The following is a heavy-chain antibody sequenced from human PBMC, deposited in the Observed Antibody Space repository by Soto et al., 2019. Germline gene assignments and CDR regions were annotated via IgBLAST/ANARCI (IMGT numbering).Heavy chain of an antibody. CDR2: IYWDDDK. Sequence: QITLKESGPTLVKPTQTLTLTCAFSGFSLTTVGVGVGWIRQPPGKALEWLALIYWDDDKRYSPSLKTRLSIPKDTSKNQEVLMMTNMDPVDTGTYYCPHRRAFIGVVYGMDVWGQGTTVTVSS. V-gene: IGHV2-5*02. CDR1: GFSLTTVGVG. D-gene: IGHD3-3*01. J-gene: IGHJ6*02. CDR3: PHRRAFIGVVYGMDV.